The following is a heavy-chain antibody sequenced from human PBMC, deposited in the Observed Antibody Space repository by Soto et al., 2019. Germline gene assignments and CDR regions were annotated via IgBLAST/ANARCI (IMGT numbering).Heavy chain of an antibody. CDR2: ISYSSATI. CDR3: ARDSSKYTYGSFYFDY. J-gene: IGHJ4*02. CDR1: GFTFSNYG. V-gene: IGHV3-48*02. Sequence: GGSLRLSCAASGFTFSNYGINWVRQAQGRGLEWISFISYSSATIHYADSVRGRFTISRDNANNSLYLEMSSLRDEDTAVYFCARDSSKYTYGSFYFDYWGQGTLVTVSS. D-gene: IGHD5-18*01.